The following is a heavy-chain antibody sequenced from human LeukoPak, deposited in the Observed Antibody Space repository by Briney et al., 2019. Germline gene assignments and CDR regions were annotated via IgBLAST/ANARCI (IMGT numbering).Heavy chain of an antibody. Sequence: GGSLRLSCAASGFTFSDYYMSWIRQAPGKGLERVSYISSSGSTIYYADSVKGRFTISRDNAKNSLYLQMNSLRAEGTAVYYCASLDDYGGYDFWPWGQGTLVTVSS. J-gene: IGHJ5*02. CDR1: GFTFSDYY. CDR3: ASLDDYGGYDFWP. D-gene: IGHD4-17*01. CDR2: ISSSGSTI. V-gene: IGHV3-11*01.